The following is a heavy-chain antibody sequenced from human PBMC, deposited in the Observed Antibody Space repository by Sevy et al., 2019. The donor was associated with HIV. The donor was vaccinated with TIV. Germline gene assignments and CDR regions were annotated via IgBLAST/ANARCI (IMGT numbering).Heavy chain of an antibody. D-gene: IGHD1-20*01. CDR3: ARPTSGLSEYEPLDNARFYGMDV. J-gene: IGHJ6*02. V-gene: IGHV3-21*01. CDR2: IPSGSSFI. CDR1: GFTFRSYS. Sequence: GGSLRLSCAASGFTFRSYSMNWVRQAPGRGLEWVSPIPSGSSFIFYADSVKGRFTISRDNAKNSLFLQMNTLRAEDTAVYYCARPTSGLSEYEPLDNARFYGMDVWGQGTTVTVSS.